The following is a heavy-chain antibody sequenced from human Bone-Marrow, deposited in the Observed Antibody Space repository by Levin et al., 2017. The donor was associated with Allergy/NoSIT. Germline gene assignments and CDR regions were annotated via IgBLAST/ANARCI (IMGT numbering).Heavy chain of an antibody. CDR2: ITASGSTT. V-gene: IGHV3-23*01. J-gene: IGHJ4*02. Sequence: GGSLRLSCEASGFTFRNYAMNWVRQAPGKGLEWVSVITASGSTTYYANSVKGRFTISRDNSKNMLYLQMNSLRAEDTAVYYCAKPTTDWYVGYYWGQGTLVTVSS. CDR1: GFTFRNYA. CDR3: AKPTTDWYVGYY. D-gene: IGHD3-9*01.